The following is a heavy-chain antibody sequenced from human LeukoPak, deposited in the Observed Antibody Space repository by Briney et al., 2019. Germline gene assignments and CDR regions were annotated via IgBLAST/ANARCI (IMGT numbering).Heavy chain of an antibody. CDR1: GYSITSGSYY. CDR2: IYYSGST. Sequence: SETLSLTCTVSGYSITSGSYYWGWIRQPPGKGLERIGSIYYSGSTYYNPSLKSRVTISVDASKNQFSLKVTSVTAADTAVYYCARQGRFHFDYWGQGTLVTVSS. CDR3: ARQGRFHFDY. D-gene: IGHD2/OR15-2a*01. V-gene: IGHV4-39*01. J-gene: IGHJ4*02.